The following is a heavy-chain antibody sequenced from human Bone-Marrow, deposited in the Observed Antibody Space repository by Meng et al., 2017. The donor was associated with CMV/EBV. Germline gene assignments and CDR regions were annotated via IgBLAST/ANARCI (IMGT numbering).Heavy chain of an antibody. CDR2: INPNSGGT. Sequence: STFTGYYMHWVRQAPGQGLEWMGWINPNSGGTNYAQKFQGRVTMTRDTSISTAYMELSRLRSDDTAVYYCARVLRSIVVVPAAPLGYWGQGTLVTVSS. CDR1: STFTGYY. V-gene: IGHV1-2*02. J-gene: IGHJ4*02. CDR3: ARVLRSIVVVPAAPLGY. D-gene: IGHD2-2*01.